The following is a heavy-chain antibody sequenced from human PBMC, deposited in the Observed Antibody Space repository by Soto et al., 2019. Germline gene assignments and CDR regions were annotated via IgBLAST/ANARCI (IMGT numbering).Heavy chain of an antibody. D-gene: IGHD3-3*01. CDR2: IYPSDSDT. CDR3: ARGGVSTRTFDY. V-gene: IGHV5-51*01. CDR1: GYNFAGYW. Sequence: LKISCRGSGYNFAGYWIAWVRQMPGKGLELMGIIYPSDSDTRYRPSFQGQVTISADKSISSAYLQWSSLRASDTAMYYCARGGVSTRTFDYWGQGTPVTVSS. J-gene: IGHJ4*02.